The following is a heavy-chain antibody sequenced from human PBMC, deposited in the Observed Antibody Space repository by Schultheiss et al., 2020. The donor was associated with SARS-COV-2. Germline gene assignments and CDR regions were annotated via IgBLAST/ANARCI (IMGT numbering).Heavy chain of an antibody. J-gene: IGHJ4*02. CDR2: INPNSGGT. D-gene: IGHD6-13*01. V-gene: IGHV1-2*02. CDR1: GYTFTSYG. Sequence: ASVKVSCKASGYTFTSYGISWVRQAPGQGLEWMGWINPNSGGTNYAQKFQGRVTMTRDTSISTAYMELSRLRSDDTAVYYCTFRPGIAAAPYFDYWGQGTLVTVSS. CDR3: TFRPGIAAAPYFDY.